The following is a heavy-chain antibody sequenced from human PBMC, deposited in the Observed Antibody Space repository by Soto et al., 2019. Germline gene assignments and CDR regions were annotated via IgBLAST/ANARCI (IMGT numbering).Heavy chain of an antibody. V-gene: IGHV5-10-1*01. Sequence: GEALEPSCNGSGYSFTSYWISWVRQMPGKGLEWMGRIDPSDSYTNYSPSFQGHVTISVDKSISTAYLQWSSLKASDTAMYYCARPGATQGAYDSTTTFDYWGQGTLVTVSS. CDR3: ARPGATQGAYDSTTTFDY. D-gene: IGHD3-22*01. CDR1: GYSFTSYW. CDR2: IDPSDSYT. J-gene: IGHJ4*02.